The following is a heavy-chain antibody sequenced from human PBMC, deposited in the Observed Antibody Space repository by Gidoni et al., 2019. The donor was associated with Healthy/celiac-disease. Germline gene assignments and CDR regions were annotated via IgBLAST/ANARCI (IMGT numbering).Heavy chain of an antibody. CDR1: GFTFSTAW. Sequence: EVQLVESGGGLVKPGGSLRLSCAASGFTFSTAWMRWVRQAPGKGLEWVGRIKSKTDGGTTDYAAPVKGRFTISRDDSKNTLYLQMNSLKTEDTAVYYCTTDPSSGWYGDKYYFDYWGQGTLVTVSS. CDR2: IKSKTDGGTT. V-gene: IGHV3-15*01. CDR3: TTDPSSGWYGDKYYFDY. D-gene: IGHD6-19*01. J-gene: IGHJ4*02.